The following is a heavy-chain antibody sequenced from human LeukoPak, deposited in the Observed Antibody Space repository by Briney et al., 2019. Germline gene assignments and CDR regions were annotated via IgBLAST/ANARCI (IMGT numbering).Heavy chain of an antibody. D-gene: IGHD1-26*01. CDR3: ARAHSGSYYYWFDP. V-gene: IGHV4-34*01. Sequence: SETLSLTCAVYGGSFSGYYWSWIRQPPGKGLEWIGEINHSGSTNYNPSLKSRVTISVDTSKNQFSLKLSSVTAADTAVYYCARAHSGSYYYWFDPWGQRTLVTVSS. CDR1: GGSFSGYY. CDR2: INHSGST. J-gene: IGHJ5*02.